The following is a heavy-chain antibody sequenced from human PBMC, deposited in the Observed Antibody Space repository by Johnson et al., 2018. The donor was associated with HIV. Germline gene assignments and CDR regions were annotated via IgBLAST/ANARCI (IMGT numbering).Heavy chain of an antibody. CDR2: IYRSGST. CDR1: GFTVSSNY. J-gene: IGHJ3*02. CDR3: AKVGPVVVDVFDI. Sequence: VQLVESGGGLIQPGGSLRLSCAASGFTVSSNYMSWVRQAPGKGLEWVSVIYRSGSTSYADSVKGRFTISRDNSKNTLYLQMNSLRAEATAVYYCAKVGPVVVDVFDIWGLGTKVTVSS. V-gene: IGHV3-53*01.